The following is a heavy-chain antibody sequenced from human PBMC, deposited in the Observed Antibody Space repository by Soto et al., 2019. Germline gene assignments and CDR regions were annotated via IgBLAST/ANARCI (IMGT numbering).Heavy chain of an antibody. Sequence: EVQLLESGGGLLQPGGSLRLSCVASGFTFSNYAMSWVRQAPGKGLEWVSSISGSDGSTYYADSVKGRFTISRDNSKNTLYLQMNSLRAEDTAVYYCTPGFYYFDYWGQGTLVTVSS. CDR1: GFTFSNYA. CDR2: ISGSDGST. CDR3: TPGFYYFDY. J-gene: IGHJ4*02. V-gene: IGHV3-23*01. D-gene: IGHD3-9*01.